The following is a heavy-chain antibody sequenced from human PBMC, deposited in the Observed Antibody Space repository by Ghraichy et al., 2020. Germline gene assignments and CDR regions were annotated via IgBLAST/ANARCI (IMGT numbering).Heavy chain of an antibody. CDR1: GFTFDDYA. CDR2: ISWNSGSI. V-gene: IGHV3-9*01. J-gene: IGHJ6*03. CDR3: AKDILHRARYYYYMDV. D-gene: IGHD2/OR15-2a*01. Sequence: SLNISCAASGFTFDDYAMHWVRQAPGKGLEWVSGISWNSGSIGYADSVKGRFTISRDNAKNSLYLQMNSLRAEDTALYYCAKDILHRARYYYYMDVWGKGTTVTVSS.